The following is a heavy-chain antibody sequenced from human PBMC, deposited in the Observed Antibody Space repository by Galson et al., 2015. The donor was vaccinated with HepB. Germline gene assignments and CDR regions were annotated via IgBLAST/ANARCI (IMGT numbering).Heavy chain of an antibody. CDR3: AREAAPGSRDGYNDAFDI. D-gene: IGHD5-24*01. J-gene: IGHJ3*02. V-gene: IGHV3-53*01. Sequence: SLRLSCAASGFTVSSNYMSWVRQAPGKGLEWVSVIYSGGSTYYADSVKGRFTISRDNSKNTLYLQMNSLRAEDTAVYYCAREAAPGSRDGYNDAFDIWGQGTMVTVSS. CDR1: GFTVSSNY. CDR2: IYSGGST.